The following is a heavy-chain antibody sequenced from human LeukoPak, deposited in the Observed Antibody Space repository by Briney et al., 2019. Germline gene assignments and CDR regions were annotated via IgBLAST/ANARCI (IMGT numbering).Heavy chain of an antibody. V-gene: IGHV4-30-2*01. CDR2: INHSGST. J-gene: IGHJ4*02. D-gene: IGHD3-10*01. Sequence: SQTLSLTCAVSGGSISSGGYSWSWIRQPPGKGLEWIGEINHSGSTNYNPSLKSRVTISVDTSKNQFSLKLSSVTAADTAVYYCARGKEDGSGSYYKDYWGQGTLVTVSS. CDR1: GGSISSGGYS. CDR3: ARGKEDGSGSYYKDY.